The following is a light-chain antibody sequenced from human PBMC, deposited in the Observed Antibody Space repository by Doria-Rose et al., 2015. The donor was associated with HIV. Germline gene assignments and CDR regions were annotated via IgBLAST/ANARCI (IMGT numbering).Light chain of an antibody. CDR1: QSFSSTY. CDR3: HQYGTSWT. V-gene: IGKV3-20*01. Sequence: TQSPGNLSLSPGERATLSCRASQSFSSTYLAWYQQKPGQAPSLLIYDGSTRATGIPGRFSASGSGTDFTLTINRLEPEDFALYYCHQYGTSWTFGQGTKVEI. J-gene: IGKJ1*01. CDR2: DGS.